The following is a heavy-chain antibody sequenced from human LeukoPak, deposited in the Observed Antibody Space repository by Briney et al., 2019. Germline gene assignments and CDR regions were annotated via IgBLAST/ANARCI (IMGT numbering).Heavy chain of an antibody. D-gene: IGHD1-7*01. CDR3: ARGADWNYGLLDY. V-gene: IGHV5-10-1*01. CDR2: IDPSDSYT. CDR1: GYSFTSYW. J-gene: IGHJ4*02. Sequence: GESLKISCKGSGYSFTSYWISWVRQLPGKGLEWMGRIDPSDSYTNYSPSFQGHVTISADKSISTAYLQWSSLKASDTAMYYCARGADWNYGLLDYWGQGTLVTVSS.